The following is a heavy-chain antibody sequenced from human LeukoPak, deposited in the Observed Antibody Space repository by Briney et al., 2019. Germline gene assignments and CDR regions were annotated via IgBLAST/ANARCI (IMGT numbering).Heavy chain of an antibody. D-gene: IGHD4-11*01. CDR2: ISGSGGST. V-gene: IGHV3-23*01. CDR3: AKVGHDYSHSYYYYYYMDV. Sequence: PGGSLRLSCAASGFTFSSYAMSWVRQAPGKGLEWVSAISGSGGSTYYADSVKGRFTISRDNSKNTLYLQMNSLRAEDTAVYYCAKVGHDYSHSYYYYYYMDVWGKGTTVTVSS. J-gene: IGHJ6*03. CDR1: GFTFSSYA.